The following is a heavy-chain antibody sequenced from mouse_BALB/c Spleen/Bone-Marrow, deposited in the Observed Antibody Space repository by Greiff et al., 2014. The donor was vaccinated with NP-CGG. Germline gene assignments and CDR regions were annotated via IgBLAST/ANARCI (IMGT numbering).Heavy chain of an antibody. CDR2: IYPGSGST. CDR1: GYTFTSYW. CDR3: TRGYYGHFDY. V-gene: IGHV1S22*01. Sequence: LQQSGSELGRPGASVKLSCKASGYTFTSYWMHWGKQRPGQGLEWIGNIYPGSGSTNYDEKFKSKATLTVDTSSSTAYMQLSSLTSEDSAVYYCTRGYYGHFDYWGQGTTLTVSS. D-gene: IGHD1-2*01. J-gene: IGHJ2*01.